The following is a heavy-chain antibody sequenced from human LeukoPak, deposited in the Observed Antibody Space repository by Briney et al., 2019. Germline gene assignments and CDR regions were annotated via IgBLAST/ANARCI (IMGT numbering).Heavy chain of an antibody. J-gene: IGHJ4*02. V-gene: IGHV4-38-2*02. D-gene: IGHD5-18*01. CDR3: ARVGDTAFDY. Sequence: SETLSLTCTVSGYSISSGYYWGWIRQPPGKGLEWIGSIYYSGSTYYNPPLKSRVTISVDTSKYQFSLKLSSVTAADTAVYYCARVGDTAFDYWGQGTLVTVSS. CDR1: GYSISSGYY. CDR2: IYYSGST.